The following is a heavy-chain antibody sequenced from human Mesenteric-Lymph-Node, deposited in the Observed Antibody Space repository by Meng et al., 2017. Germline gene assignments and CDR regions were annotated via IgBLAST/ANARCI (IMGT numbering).Heavy chain of an antibody. CDR2: IWYDGSNK. D-gene: IGHD3-3*01. V-gene: IGHV3-33*01. J-gene: IGHJ4*02. Sequence: GGSLRLSCAASGFTFSSYGMHWVRQAPGKGLEWVAVIWYDGSNKYYADSVKGRFTISRDNSKNTLYLQMNSLRAEDTAVYYCARANYDFWSGYYGVGAHLFDYWGQGTLVTVSS. CDR1: GFTFSSYG. CDR3: ARANYDFWSGYYGVGAHLFDY.